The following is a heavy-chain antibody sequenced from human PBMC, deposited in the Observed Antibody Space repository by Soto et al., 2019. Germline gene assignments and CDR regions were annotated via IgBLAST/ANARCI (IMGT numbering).Heavy chain of an antibody. Sequence: EVQLVESGGGLVQPGGSLRLSCAASGFTFSSYSMNWVRQAPGKGLEWVSYISSSSSTIYYADSVKGRFTISRDNAKNSLYLQMNSLRAEDTAVYYCAREKGVLLWFGDERDQYYYMDVWGQGTTVTVAS. CDR1: GFTFSSYS. J-gene: IGHJ6*03. CDR3: AREKGVLLWFGDERDQYYYMDV. D-gene: IGHD3-10*01. CDR2: ISSSSSTI. V-gene: IGHV3-48*01.